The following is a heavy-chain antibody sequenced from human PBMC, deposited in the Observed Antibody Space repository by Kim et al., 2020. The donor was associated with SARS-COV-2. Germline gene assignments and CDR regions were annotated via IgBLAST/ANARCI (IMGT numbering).Heavy chain of an antibody. V-gene: IGHV1-3*01. J-gene: IGHJ4*02. Sequence: ASVKVSCKASGYTFTSYAMHWVRQAPGQRLEWMGWINAGNGNTKYSQKFQGRVTLTRDTSASTAYMELSSLRSEDTAVYYCARLYYYDSIPDYWGQGTLVTVPS. CDR2: INAGNGNT. D-gene: IGHD3-22*01. CDR3: ARLYYYDSIPDY. CDR1: GYTFTSYA.